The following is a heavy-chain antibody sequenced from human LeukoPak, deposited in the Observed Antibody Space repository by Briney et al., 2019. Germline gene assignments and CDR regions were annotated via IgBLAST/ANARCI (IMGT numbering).Heavy chain of an antibody. D-gene: IGHD3-10*02. V-gene: IGHV3-74*01. Sequence: GGSLRLSCAASGFTFSSYWMHWVRQAPGKGLVWVSRINSDGSSTSYADSVKGRFTISRDNAKNTLYLQMNSLRAEDTAVYYCAELGITMIGGVWGKGTAVTISS. CDR1: GFTFSSYW. CDR3: AELGITMIGGV. CDR2: INSDGSST. J-gene: IGHJ6*04.